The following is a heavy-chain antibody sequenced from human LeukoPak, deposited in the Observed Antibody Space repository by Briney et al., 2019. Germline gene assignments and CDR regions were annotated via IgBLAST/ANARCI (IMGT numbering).Heavy chain of an antibody. J-gene: IGHJ6*03. Sequence: ASVKVSCKASGGTFSSYAISWVRQAPGQGLEWMGGIIPTFGTANYAQKFQGRVTMTRNTSISTAYMELSSLRSEDTAVYYCARGSLSEITMIVVVMPKYYYYYYMDVWGKGTTVTISS. CDR2: IIPTFGTA. CDR3: ARGSLSEITMIVVVMPKYYYYYYMDV. CDR1: GGTFSSYA. D-gene: IGHD3-22*01. V-gene: IGHV1-69*05.